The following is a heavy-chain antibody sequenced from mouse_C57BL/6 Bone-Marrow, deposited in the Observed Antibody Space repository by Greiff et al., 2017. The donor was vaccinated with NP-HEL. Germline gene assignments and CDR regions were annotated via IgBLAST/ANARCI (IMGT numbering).Heavy chain of an antibody. J-gene: IGHJ2*01. CDR1: GYTFTDYY. V-gene: IGHV1-19*01. D-gene: IGHD2-12*01. CDR3: ADYSDY. CDR2: INPYNGGT. Sequence: EVKLVESGPVLVKPGASVKMSCKASGYTFTDYYMNWVKQSHGKSLEWIGVINPYNGGTSYNQKFKGKATLTVDKSSSTAYMELNSLTSEDSAVYYCADYSDYWGQGTTLTVSS.